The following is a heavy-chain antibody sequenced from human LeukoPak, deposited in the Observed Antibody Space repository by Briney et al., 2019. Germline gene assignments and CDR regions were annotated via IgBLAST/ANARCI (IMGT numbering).Heavy chain of an antibody. Sequence: GGSLRLSCAASGFTFSTYAMSWVRQAPGKGLEWVSGISGSGGSTYYADSVKGRFTISRDNSKNTLYLQMNSLRAEDTAVYYCAKVRLLWFGESVDYWGQGTLVTVSS. D-gene: IGHD3-10*01. CDR3: AKVRLLWFGESVDY. J-gene: IGHJ4*02. CDR2: ISGSGGST. CDR1: GFTFSTYA. V-gene: IGHV3-23*01.